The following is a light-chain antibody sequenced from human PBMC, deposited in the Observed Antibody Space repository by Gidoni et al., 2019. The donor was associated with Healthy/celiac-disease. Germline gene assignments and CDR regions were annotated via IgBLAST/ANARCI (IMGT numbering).Light chain of an antibody. J-gene: IGKJ1*01. CDR3: QQSYSTPGT. CDR1: QSISSY. V-gene: IGKV1-39*01. CDR2: AAS. Sequence: SQSISSYLNWYQQKPGKAPKLLIYAASSLQSGVPSRFSGSGSGTDFTLTISSLQPEDFATYYCQQSYSTPGTFGQGTKVEIK.